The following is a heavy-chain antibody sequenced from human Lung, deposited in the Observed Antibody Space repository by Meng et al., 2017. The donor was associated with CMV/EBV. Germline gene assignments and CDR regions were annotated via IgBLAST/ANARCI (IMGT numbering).Heavy chain of an antibody. Sequence: GSSLRLXVEGSGFTFRDYGMHWVRKAPGKGLEWVTFIRNDEANKYYADFVKGRFTISRDNSKNTLHLEMNSLRPEDTAVYYCAKDGGGNWWNTFHIRGQGXTVTVSS. V-gene: IGHV3-30*02. CDR1: GFTFRDYG. J-gene: IGHJ3*02. D-gene: IGHD2-21*01. CDR2: IRNDEANK. CDR3: AKDGGGNWWNTFHI.